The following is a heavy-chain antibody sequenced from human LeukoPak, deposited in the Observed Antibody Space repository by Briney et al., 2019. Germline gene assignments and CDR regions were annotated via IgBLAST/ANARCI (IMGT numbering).Heavy chain of an antibody. J-gene: IGHJ5*02. D-gene: IGHD4-11*01. V-gene: IGHV4-34*01. CDR2: INHSGST. Sequence: PSETLSLTCAVYGGSFSGYHWHWIRQPPSKGLALIGEINHSGSTNYNPSLKSRVTISVDTSKNQFSLKLSSVTAADTAVYYCARGRSYSNYRIGGFDPWGQGTLVTVSS. CDR1: GGSFSGYH. CDR3: ARGRSYSNYRIGGFDP.